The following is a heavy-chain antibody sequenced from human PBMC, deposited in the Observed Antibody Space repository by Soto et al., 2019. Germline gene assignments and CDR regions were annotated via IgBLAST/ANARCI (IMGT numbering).Heavy chain of an antibody. V-gene: IGHV3-13*01. Sequence: GGSLRLSCVASGFTFFTYDMHWVRQSATKGLEWGSGIGTVGDTQYLDSVKGRFTISRDNAHNSVHLEMDSLRAEDTALYYCVRRLSLSYGHSGMDVWGQGTTVTVSS. D-gene: IGHD2-21*01. CDR3: VRRLSLSYGHSGMDV. CDR1: GFTFFTYD. J-gene: IGHJ6*02. CDR2: IGTVGDT.